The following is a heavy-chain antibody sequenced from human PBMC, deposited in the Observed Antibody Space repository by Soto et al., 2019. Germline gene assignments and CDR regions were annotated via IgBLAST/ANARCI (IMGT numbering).Heavy chain of an antibody. V-gene: IGHV1-69*06. J-gene: IGHJ4*02. D-gene: IGHD5-12*01. CDR2: IIPIFGTA. CDR1: GGTFSSYA. Sequence: QVQLVQSGAEVKKPGSSVKVSCKASGGTFSSYAISWVRQAPGQGLEWMGGIIPIFGTANYTQKFQGRVTITADKSTSTAYMELSSLRTEDTAVYYCARVPPRWLQFEIWGQGTLVTVSS. CDR3: ARVPPRWLQFEI.